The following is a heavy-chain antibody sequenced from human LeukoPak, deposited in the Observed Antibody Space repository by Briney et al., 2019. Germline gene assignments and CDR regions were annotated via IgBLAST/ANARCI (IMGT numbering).Heavy chain of an antibody. J-gene: IGHJ4*02. Sequence: PGGSLRLSCVVSGXTFSSYEMNWVRQAPGKGLEWLSYISISGSTIHYADSVKGRFTISRDNAKKSVYLQMNSLRAEDTAVYYCARGEMDYGDYVLDYWGQGTLVTVSS. CDR1: GXTFSSYE. D-gene: IGHD4-17*01. CDR2: ISISGSTI. CDR3: ARGEMDYGDYVLDY. V-gene: IGHV3-48*03.